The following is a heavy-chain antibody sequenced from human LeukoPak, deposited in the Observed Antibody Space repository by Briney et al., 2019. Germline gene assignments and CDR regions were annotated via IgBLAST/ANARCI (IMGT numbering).Heavy chain of an antibody. V-gene: IGHV3-20*04. D-gene: IGHD6-19*01. CDR1: GFTFDDYG. CDR2: INWNGGST. J-gene: IGHJ4*02. Sequence: GGSLRLSCAACGFTFDDYGMTWVRQGPGKGLEWVSAINWNGGSTGYADSVKGRFTISRDNAKNSLYLQMNSLRAEDTALYYCARDGSGWNFDYWGQGTLVTVSS. CDR3: ARDGSGWNFDY.